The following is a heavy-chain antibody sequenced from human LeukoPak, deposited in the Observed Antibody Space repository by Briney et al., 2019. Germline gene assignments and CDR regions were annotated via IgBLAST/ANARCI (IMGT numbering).Heavy chain of an antibody. V-gene: IGHV3-74*01. CDR1: GFPLSSDW. D-gene: IGHD2-21*02. CDR2: LNDDGSYV. CDR3: VRGSSDWAGTDY. J-gene: IGHJ4*02. Sequence: PRGSLRLSSAVSGFPLSSDWMDSVRHAPGKGLVWVSRLNDDGSYVAYAASLRGQLTISRDNAKNMLHLQMNSLRVEDTAVYYCVRGSSDWAGTDYWGQGTLVTVSS.